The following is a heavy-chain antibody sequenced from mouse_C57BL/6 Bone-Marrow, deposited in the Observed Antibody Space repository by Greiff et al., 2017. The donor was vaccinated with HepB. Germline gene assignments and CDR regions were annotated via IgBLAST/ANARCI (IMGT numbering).Heavy chain of an antibody. D-gene: IGHD2-5*01. J-gene: IGHJ3*01. CDR3: ARQGSNYGFFAY. CDR2: ISNGGGST. CDR1: GFTFSDYY. Sequence: VQLMESGGGLVQPGGSLKLSCAASGFTFSDYYMYWVRQTPEKRLEWVAYISNGGGSTYYPDTVKGRFTISRDNAKNTLYLQMSRLKSEDTAMYYCARQGSNYGFFAYWGQGTLVTVSA. V-gene: IGHV5-12*01.